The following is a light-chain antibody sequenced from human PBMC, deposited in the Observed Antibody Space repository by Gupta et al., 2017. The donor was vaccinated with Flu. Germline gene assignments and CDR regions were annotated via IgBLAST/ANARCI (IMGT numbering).Light chain of an antibody. CDR1: QSVSSY. J-gene: IGKJ4*01. V-gene: IGKV3-11*01. CDR3: QQRSNWPPALT. Sequence: IVLTQSPATLSLSPGERATPSCRASQSVSSYLAWYHQKPGQAPRLLIYDASNRATGLPARFSGSGSGTDFTRTISSLEPEDLAVYYCQQRSNWPPALTFGGGTKVEIK. CDR2: DAS.